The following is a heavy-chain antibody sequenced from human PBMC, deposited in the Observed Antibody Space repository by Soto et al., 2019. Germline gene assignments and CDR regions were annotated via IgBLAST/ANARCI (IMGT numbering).Heavy chain of an antibody. CDR2: VSASGLNT. V-gene: IGHV3-23*01. D-gene: IGHD5-18*01. CDR1: GFTLSTYA. J-gene: IGHJ4*02. CDR3: SKYRPRMTAGYVFDY. Sequence: EVQMLESGGKLVQPGGSLTLSCAASGFTLSTYAMAWVRQAPGKGLEWVSGVSASGLNTDYADPVKGRFYISRDNSKKTVYLHMNSLRAEYTAVYYCSKYRPRMTAGYVFDYWGQGTLVTVSS.